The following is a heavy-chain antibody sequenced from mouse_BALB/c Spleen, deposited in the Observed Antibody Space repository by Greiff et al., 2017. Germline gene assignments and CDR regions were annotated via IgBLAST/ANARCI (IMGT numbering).Heavy chain of an antibody. CDR2: ISYSGST. CDR3: ARKGAYDYEFAY. Sequence: VQLKESGPGLVKPSQSLSLTCTVTGYSITSDYAWNWIRQFPGNKLEWMGYISYSGSTSYNPSLKSRISITRDTSKNQFFLQLNSVTTEDTATYYCARKGAYDYEFAYWGQGTLVTVSA. D-gene: IGHD2-4*01. V-gene: IGHV3-2*02. CDR1: GYSITSDYA. J-gene: IGHJ3*01.